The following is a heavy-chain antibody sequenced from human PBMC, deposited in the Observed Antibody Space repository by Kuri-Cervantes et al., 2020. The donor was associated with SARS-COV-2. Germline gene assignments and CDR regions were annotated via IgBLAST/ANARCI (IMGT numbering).Heavy chain of an antibody. J-gene: IGHJ4*02. CDR1: GGSISSYY. CDR2: IYYSGST. CDR3: ARTASTVTTNPYRYYFDY. D-gene: IGHD4-11*01. Sequence: SETLSLTCTVSGGSISSYYWSWIRQPPGKGLEWIGYIYYSGSTNYNPSLKSRATISVDTSKNQFSLKLSSVTAADTAVYYCARTASTVTTNPYRYYFDYWGQGTLVTVSS. V-gene: IGHV4-59*12.